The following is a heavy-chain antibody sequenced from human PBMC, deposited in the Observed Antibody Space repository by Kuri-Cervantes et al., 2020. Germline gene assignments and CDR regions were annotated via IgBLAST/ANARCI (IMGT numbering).Heavy chain of an antibody. CDR2: IYSGGST. CDR1: GFTFSRNA. D-gene: IGHD3-3*01. Sequence: GESLKISCAASGFTFSRNAMSWVRQAPGKGLEWVSVIYSGGSTYYADSVKGRFTISRDNSKNTLYLQMNSLRAEDTAVYYCASSYFWSGYYHPGPKPDDYYYYGMDVWGQGTTVTVSS. CDR3: ASSYFWSGYYHPGPKPDDYYYYGMDV. V-gene: IGHV3-66*01. J-gene: IGHJ6*02.